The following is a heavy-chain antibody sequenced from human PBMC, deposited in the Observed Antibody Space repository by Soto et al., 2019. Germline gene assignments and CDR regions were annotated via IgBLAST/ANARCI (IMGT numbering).Heavy chain of an antibody. CDR2: IIPIFGTA. CDR3: ARGQGSSWVSGHYYYYGMDV. Sequence: QVQLVQSGAEVKKPGSSVKVSCKASGGTFSSYAISWVRQAPGQGLEWMGGIIPIFGTANYAQKFQGRVTITADESTSTAYMELSSLRAEDTAVYYWARGQGSSWVSGHYYYYGMDVWGQGTTVTVSS. V-gene: IGHV1-69*12. CDR1: GGTFSSYA. D-gene: IGHD6-13*01. J-gene: IGHJ6*02.